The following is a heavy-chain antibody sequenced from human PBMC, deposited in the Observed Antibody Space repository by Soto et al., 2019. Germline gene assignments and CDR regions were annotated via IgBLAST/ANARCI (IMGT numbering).Heavy chain of an antibody. CDR2: IYYSGST. J-gene: IGHJ5*02. Sequence: TSETLSLTCTVSGVSISSNYWSWIRQPPGKGLEWIGYIYYSGSTNYNRSLKSRVTISVDTSKNQFSMKLTSVTAADTAIYYCARGWSGYDNSGYLWFGPWGQGTLVTVSS. CDR1: GVSISSNY. CDR3: ARGWSGYDNSGYLWFGP. D-gene: IGHD3-22*01. V-gene: IGHV4-59*01.